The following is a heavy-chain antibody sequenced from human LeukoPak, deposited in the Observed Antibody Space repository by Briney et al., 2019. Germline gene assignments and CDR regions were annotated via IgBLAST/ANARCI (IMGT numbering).Heavy chain of an antibody. Sequence: GGSLRLSCAASGFTFSNAWMSWVRQAPGKGLEWVGRIKSKTDGGAIDYAAPVKGRFTISRDDSKNTLYLQMNSLKTEDTAVYYCTTAFIWDIVVVVAAYYFDYWGQGTLVTVSS. CDR3: TTAFIWDIVVVVAAYYFDY. V-gene: IGHV3-15*01. J-gene: IGHJ4*02. D-gene: IGHD2-15*01. CDR2: IKSKTDGGAI. CDR1: GFTFSNAW.